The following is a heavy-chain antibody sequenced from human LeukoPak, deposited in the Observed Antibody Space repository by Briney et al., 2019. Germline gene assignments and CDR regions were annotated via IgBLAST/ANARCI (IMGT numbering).Heavy chain of an antibody. CDR3: ARDRGNGWNHPAD. V-gene: IGHV4-61*02. J-gene: IGHJ1*01. CDR1: GGSISSGSYY. CDR2: IYTSGST. D-gene: IGHD6-19*01. Sequence: PSETLSLTCTVSGGSISSGSYYWSWIRQPAGKGLEWIGRIYTSGSTNYNPSLKSRVTISVDTSKNQFSLKLSSVTAADTAVYYCARDRGNGWNHPADWGQGTRVTVSS.